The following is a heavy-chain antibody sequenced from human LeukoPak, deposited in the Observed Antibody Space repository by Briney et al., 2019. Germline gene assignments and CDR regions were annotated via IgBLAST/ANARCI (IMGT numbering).Heavy chain of an antibody. CDR3: ASSLPGGWFDP. J-gene: IGHJ5*02. CDR2: IKQDGSEK. V-gene: IGHV3-7*03. CDR1: GFTFSSYW. Sequence: PGGSLRLSCAASGFTFSSYWMSWVRQAPGKGLEWVANIKQDGSEKYYVDSVKGRFTISRDNAKNSLYLQMNSLRSDDTAVYYCASSLPGGWFDPWGQGTLVTVSS.